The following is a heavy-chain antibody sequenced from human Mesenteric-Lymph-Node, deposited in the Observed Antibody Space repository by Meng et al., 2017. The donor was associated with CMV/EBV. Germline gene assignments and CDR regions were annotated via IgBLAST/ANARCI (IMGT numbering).Heavy chain of an antibody. CDR3: VTDRPYCSDGDCFSDYFDY. V-gene: IGHV1-3*01. CDR2: INFAKDQA. Sequence: PGPRPEWMGWINFAKDQAKYSQHFHGLVTITSDTSATTVYLEVQSLRSEDTGVYYCVTDRPYCSDGDCFSDYFDYWGLGTLVTVSS. D-gene: IGHD2-15*01. J-gene: IGHJ4*02.